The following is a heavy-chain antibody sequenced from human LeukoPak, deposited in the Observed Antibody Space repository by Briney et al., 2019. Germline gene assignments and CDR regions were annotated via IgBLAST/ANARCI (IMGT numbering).Heavy chain of an antibody. J-gene: IGHJ5*02. CDR1: GGTFSSYA. CDR2: IIPIFGTA. Sequence: SVKVSCKASGGTFSSYATSWVRQAPGQGLEWMGGIIPIFGTANYAQKFQGRVTITADESTSTAYMELSRLGSEDAAVYYCARAKYGYAKDWFDPWGQGTLVTVSS. V-gene: IGHV1-69*13. D-gene: IGHD5-12*01. CDR3: ARAKYGYAKDWFDP.